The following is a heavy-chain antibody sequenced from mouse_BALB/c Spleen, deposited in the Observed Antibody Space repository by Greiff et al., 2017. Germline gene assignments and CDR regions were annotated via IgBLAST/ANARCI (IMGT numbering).Heavy chain of an antibody. CDR3: TREGGNYLTWFAY. Sequence: EVQLQESGTVLARPGASVKMSCKASGYSFTSYWMHWVKQRPGQGLEWIGAIYPGNSDTSYNQKFKGKAKLTAVTSASTAYMELSSLTNEDSAVYYCTREGGNYLTWFAYWGQGTLVTVSA. CDR1: GYSFTSYW. V-gene: IGHV1-5*01. J-gene: IGHJ3*01. CDR2: IYPGNSDT. D-gene: IGHD2-1*01.